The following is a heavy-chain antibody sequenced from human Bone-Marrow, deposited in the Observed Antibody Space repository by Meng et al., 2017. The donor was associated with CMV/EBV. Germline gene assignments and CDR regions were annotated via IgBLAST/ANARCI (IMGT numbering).Heavy chain of an antibody. CDR1: GFTVSSNY. CDR3: ASIPFEYSSSSKAFEI. J-gene: IGHJ3*02. CDR2: IYSGGST. D-gene: IGHD6-6*01. Sequence: GESLKISCAASGFTVSSNYMSWVRQAPGKGLEWVSVIYSGGSTYYADSVKGRFTISRDNSKNTLYLQMNSLRAEDTAVYYCASIPFEYSSSSKAFEIWGQGTMVTVSS. V-gene: IGHV3-53*01.